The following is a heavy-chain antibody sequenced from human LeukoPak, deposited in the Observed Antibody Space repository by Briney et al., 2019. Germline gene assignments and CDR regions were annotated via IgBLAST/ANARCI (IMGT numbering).Heavy chain of an antibody. CDR1: GYTFTGYY. CDR3: ATLRTREPFDY. Sequence: VASVKVSCKASGYTFTGYYMHWVRQAPGQGLEWMGWISAYNGNTNYAQKLQGRVTMTTDTSTSTAYMELRSLRSDDTAVYYCATLRTREPFDYWGQGTLVTVSS. J-gene: IGHJ4*02. D-gene: IGHD1-14*01. CDR2: ISAYNGNT. V-gene: IGHV1-18*04.